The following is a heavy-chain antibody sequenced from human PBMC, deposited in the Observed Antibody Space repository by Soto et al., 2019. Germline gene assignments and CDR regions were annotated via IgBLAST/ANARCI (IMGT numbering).Heavy chain of an antibody. D-gene: IGHD3-22*01. J-gene: IGHJ4*02. V-gene: IGHV5-51*01. CDR1: GYSFANYW. Sequence: GESLKISCIGSGYSFANYWIGWVRQMPGKGLEWMGIIYPSDSDTRYSPSFQGQVTISADKSISTAYVQWKSLKASDTAMYFCARGDSSDYSTTTPADDSGQGTQVTV. CDR3: ARGDSSDYSTTTPADD. CDR2: IYPSDSDT.